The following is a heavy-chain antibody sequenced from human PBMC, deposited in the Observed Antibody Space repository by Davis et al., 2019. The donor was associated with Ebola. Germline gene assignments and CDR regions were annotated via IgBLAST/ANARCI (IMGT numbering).Heavy chain of an antibody. CDR3: AKDAVSGAAPLIYYYYYGMDV. Sequence: GESLKISCAASGFTFSSYSMNWIRQAPGKGLEWVSSITDSGSTTNFADSVKGRFTISRDNSKNTLYLQINNLRVEDTAIYYCAKDAVSGAAPLIYYYYYGMDVWGQGTTVTVSS. V-gene: IGHV3-23*01. J-gene: IGHJ6*02. CDR1: GFTFSSYS. CDR2: ITDSGSTT. D-gene: IGHD3-10*02.